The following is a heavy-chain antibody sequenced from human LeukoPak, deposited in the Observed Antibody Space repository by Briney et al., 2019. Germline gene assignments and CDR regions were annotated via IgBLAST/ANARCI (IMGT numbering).Heavy chain of an antibody. J-gene: IGHJ3*02. V-gene: IGHV3-7*03. Sequence: GSLRLSCAASGFTFTTYWMSWVRQLPGKGLEWVANINQDGTEKYYVDSVRGRFTISRDNSKNTLYLQMNSLRVEDTAVYYCAKDLGGTSGVGVFDIWGQGTMVTVSS. CDR1: GFTFTTYW. D-gene: IGHD2-8*01. CDR2: INQDGTEK. CDR3: AKDLGGTSGVGVFDI.